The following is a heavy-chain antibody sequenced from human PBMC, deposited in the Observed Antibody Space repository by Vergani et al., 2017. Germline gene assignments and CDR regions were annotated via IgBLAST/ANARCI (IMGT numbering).Heavy chain of an antibody. CDR2: IIPIFGTA. J-gene: IGHJ6*03. D-gene: IGHD2-2*01. Sequence: QVQLVQSGAEVKKPGSSVKVSCKASGGTFSSYAISWVRQAPGQGLEWMGGIIPIFGTANYAQKFQGRVTITADESTSTAYMELSSLRSEDTAVYYCARDRGGVVPAAKYYYMDVWGKGTTVTVSS. CDR1: GGTFSSYA. CDR3: ARDRGGVVPAAKYYYMDV. V-gene: IGHV1-69*01.